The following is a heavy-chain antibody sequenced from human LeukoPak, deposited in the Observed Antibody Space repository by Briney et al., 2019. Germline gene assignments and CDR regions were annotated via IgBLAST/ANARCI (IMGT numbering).Heavy chain of an antibody. CDR2: INYSGST. D-gene: IGHD2-2*01. Sequence: PSETLSVTCTVSGGSISSSSYYWGWIRQPPGKGLEWIGSINYSGSTYHNPSLKSRVTISVDTSKNQFSLKVSSVTAADTAAYYCARHAEAGTTSCPLDYWGQGTLVTVSS. V-gene: IGHV4-39*01. CDR3: ARHAEAGTTSCPLDY. CDR1: GGSISSSSYY. J-gene: IGHJ4*02.